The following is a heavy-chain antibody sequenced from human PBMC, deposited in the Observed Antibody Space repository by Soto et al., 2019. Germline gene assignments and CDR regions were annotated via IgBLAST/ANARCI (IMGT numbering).Heavy chain of an antibody. J-gene: IGHJ4*02. V-gene: IGHV3-23*01. D-gene: IGHD4-17*01. CDR1: GVTFSSFA. Sequence: EVQLLESGGGLVQPGGSLRLSCAASGVTFSSFAMSWVRQAPGKGLEWVSSISGSGGRIDYADSVKGRFTIARDNSKNTLFLQMNSLRAEDTAVYSCAKGHGDWGGSFLNSWGQGTLVTVSS. CDR3: AKGHGDWGGSFLNS. CDR2: ISGSGGRI.